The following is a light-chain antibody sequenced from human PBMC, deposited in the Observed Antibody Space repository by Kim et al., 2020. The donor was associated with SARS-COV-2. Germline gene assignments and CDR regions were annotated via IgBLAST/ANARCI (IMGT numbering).Light chain of an antibody. J-gene: IGLJ3*02. CDR2: EVT. CDR3: SAYAGIRV. Sequence: PGQSSPLSSTATGGALVCYNYVSWYQQYPGKAPTPILYEVTKRPSGVPGRFSGSRSGTTAFLTVSGLQSDDEADYYCSAYAGIRVFGGGTKLTVL. CDR1: GGALVCYNY. V-gene: IGLV2-8*01.